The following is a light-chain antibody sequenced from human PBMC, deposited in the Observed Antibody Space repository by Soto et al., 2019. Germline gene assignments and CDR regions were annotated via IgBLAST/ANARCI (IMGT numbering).Light chain of an antibody. CDR1: SSDVGAYDY. V-gene: IGLV2-14*03. CDR2: DVT. J-gene: IGLJ1*01. Sequence: QSVLTQSASVSGSPGQSITISCTGTSSDVGAYDYVSWYQQYPGKAPKLMIYDVTDRPSGVSDRFFGSKSGNTASLTISGLQAEDEADYYCSSYTSGSTPYVFGTGTKLTVL. CDR3: SSYTSGSTPYV.